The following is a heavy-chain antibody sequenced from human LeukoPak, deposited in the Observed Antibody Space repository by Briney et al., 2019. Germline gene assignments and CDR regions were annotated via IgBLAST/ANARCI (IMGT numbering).Heavy chain of an antibody. CDR2: ISSSGSTI. CDR3: AKDTSGYGYFDY. V-gene: IGHV3-48*03. D-gene: IGHD5-12*01. J-gene: IGHJ4*02. CDR1: GFTFSSYE. Sequence: GGSLRLSCAASGFTFSSYEMHWVRQAPGKGLEWVSYISSSGSTIYYADSVKGRFTISRDNSKNSLYLQMNSLRTEDTALYYCAKDTSGYGYFDYWGQGTLVTVSS.